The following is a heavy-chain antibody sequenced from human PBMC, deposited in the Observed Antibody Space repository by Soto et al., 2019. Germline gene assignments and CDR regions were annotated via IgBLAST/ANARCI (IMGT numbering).Heavy chain of an antibody. V-gene: IGHV1-46*01. CDR1: ADTFTSYY. D-gene: IGHD3-10*01. Sequence: ASVKVSCKAPADTFTSYYINLVRQAPGQGLEWMGIINPNGGSARYAQKFQGRVTLTRDTPASTVYMEMRNLRSDDTALYFCARSSGGVYGIIIGGTNWFGPWGQGTLVTVSS. CDR3: ARSSGGVYGIIIGGTNWFGP. J-gene: IGHJ5*02. CDR2: INPNGGSA.